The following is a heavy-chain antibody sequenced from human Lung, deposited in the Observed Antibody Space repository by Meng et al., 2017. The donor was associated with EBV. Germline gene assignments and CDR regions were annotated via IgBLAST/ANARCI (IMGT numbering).Heavy chain of an antibody. CDR3: ARGGWSSSWGN. J-gene: IGHJ4*02. CDR2: INHSGST. CDR1: GGSFSGYY. D-gene: IGHD6-13*01. V-gene: IGHV4-34*01. Sequence: VQLQQWGAGLLKASETLSLTCAVYGGSFSGYYWSWIRQPPGEGLEWIGEINHSGSTNYNPSLKSRVAISVDTSKNQFSLKLSSVTAADTAVYYCARGGWSSSWGNWGQGTLVTVSS.